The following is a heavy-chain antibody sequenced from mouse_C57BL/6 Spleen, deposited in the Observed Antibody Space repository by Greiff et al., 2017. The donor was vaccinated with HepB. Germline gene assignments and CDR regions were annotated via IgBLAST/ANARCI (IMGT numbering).Heavy chain of an antibody. CDR3: ARSRERGLDY. D-gene: IGHD2-2*01. Sequence: QVQLKQSGAELVRPGTSVKMSCKASGYTFTNYWIGWAKQRPGHGLEWIGDIYPGGGYTNYNEKFKGKATLTADKSSSTAYMQFSSLTSEDSAIYYCARSRERGLDYWGQGTTLTVSS. J-gene: IGHJ2*01. V-gene: IGHV1-63*01. CDR2: IYPGGGYT. CDR1: GYTFTNYW.